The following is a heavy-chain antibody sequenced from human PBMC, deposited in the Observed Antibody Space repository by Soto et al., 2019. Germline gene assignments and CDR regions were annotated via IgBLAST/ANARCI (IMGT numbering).Heavy chain of an antibody. D-gene: IGHD3-3*01. CDR2: PSYDGTKK. Sequence: QVQLVESGGGVVQPGRSRRLSCEASGFIFSNYGMHWVRQVPGKGLEWVAVPSYDGTKKYYGDSVKGRFTISRDNSMNTLYLQMDSLSAEDTAVYYCAKELGLWSGYLDAFDIWGQGTMVTVS. J-gene: IGHJ3*02. CDR1: GFIFSNYG. CDR3: AKELGLWSGYLDAFDI. V-gene: IGHV3-30*18.